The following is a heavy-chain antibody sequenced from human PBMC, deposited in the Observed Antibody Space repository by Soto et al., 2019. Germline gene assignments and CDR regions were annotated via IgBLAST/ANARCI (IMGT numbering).Heavy chain of an antibody. CDR3: AHIRDYSNYGWFEP. D-gene: IGHD4-4*01. CDR1: GGSIRTSPFY. J-gene: IGHJ5*02. CDR2: VYYSGTT. Sequence: SETLSLTCSVSGGSIRTSPFYWAWIRHPPGKGLEWIGSVYYSGTTYRNPSLKSRATIFVDTSKNQFSLRLSSVTAADTATYYCAHIRDYSNYGWFEPWGQGAMMTV. V-gene: IGHV4-39*01.